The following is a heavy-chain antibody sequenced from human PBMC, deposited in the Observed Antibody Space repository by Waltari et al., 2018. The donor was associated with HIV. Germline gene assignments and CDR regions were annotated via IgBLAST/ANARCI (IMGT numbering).Heavy chain of an antibody. CDR1: ASSIHSRSH. V-gene: IGHV4-38-2*02. D-gene: IGHD3-22*01. CDR2: IYRTGTT. J-gene: IGHJ3*01. CDR3: ARDQDYYDSSGYTCYAFDP. Sequence: QVRRQESGPGLVKPAETLLLTCSASASSIHSRSHRVWTRQAPGKGLEWIGSIYRTGTTYYNPSLKSRVSISLNMSRNQFSLKWTSVTAADTAVYYCARDQDYYDSSGYTCYAFDPWGQGTMVIVSS.